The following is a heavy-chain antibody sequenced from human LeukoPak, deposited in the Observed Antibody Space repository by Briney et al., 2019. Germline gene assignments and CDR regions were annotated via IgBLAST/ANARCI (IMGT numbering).Heavy chain of an antibody. CDR1: GYTFTGYY. V-gene: IGHV1-2*02. CDR3: ARDGTTELALYYFDY. Sequence: GASVTVSCKASGYTFTGYYMHWVRQAPGQGLEWMGWINPNSGGTNYAQKFQGRVTMTRDTSISTAYMELSRLRSDDTAVYYCARDGTTELALYYFDYWGQGTLVTVSS. D-gene: IGHD4-17*01. J-gene: IGHJ4*02. CDR2: INPNSGGT.